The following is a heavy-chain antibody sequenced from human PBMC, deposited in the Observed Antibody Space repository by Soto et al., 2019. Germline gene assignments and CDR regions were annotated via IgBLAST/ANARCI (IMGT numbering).Heavy chain of an antibody. J-gene: IGHJ4*02. CDR1: GYTFSGYY. CDR2: IGPKSGDT. Sequence: QVQLVQSGAEVKKPGASVKVSCKASGYTFSGYYIHWVRQAPGQAPEWVGEIGPKSGDTRYAQKFQGRVTMTKDTSITTVYMELRNLSPDDTAVYFCGRGRSGEIVIFYWGQGTLVTVHS. CDR3: GRGRSGEIVIFY. D-gene: IGHD5-12*01. V-gene: IGHV1-2*02.